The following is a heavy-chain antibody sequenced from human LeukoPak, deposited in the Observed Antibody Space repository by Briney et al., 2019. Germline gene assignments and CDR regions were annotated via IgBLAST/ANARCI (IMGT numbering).Heavy chain of an antibody. V-gene: IGHV3-9*01. CDR3: AREDGYKGPFDF. CDR1: GFTFDDYA. CDR2: ISWNSGSI. J-gene: IGHJ4*02. D-gene: IGHD5-24*01. Sequence: GGSLRLSCAASGFTFDDYAMPWVRQAPGKGLEWVSGISWNSGSIGYADSVKGRFTISRDNAKNSLFLQMNSLRVEDTAVYYCAREDGYKGPFDFWGQGTLVTVSS.